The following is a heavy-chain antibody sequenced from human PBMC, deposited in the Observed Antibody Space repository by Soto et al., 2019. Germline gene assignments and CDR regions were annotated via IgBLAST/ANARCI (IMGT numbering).Heavy chain of an antibody. CDR3: ASGGAGSGPFTWELPDH. CDR1: GNTFTYRY. V-gene: IGHV1-45*02. Sequence: QMQLVQSGAEVKKTGSSVTVSCKALGNTFTYRYLHWVRQAPGQAREWMGWITPFNGDVHYAPKFQERVTITRDRSINTAYMQMSSLRPEDTAMYFCASGGAGSGPFTWELPDHWGQGTLVTVSS. D-gene: IGHD1-26*01. CDR2: ITPFNGDV. J-gene: IGHJ4*02.